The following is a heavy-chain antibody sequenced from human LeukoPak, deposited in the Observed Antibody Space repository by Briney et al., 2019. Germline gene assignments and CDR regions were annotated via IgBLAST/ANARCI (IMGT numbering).Heavy chain of an antibody. Sequence: GGSLRLSCAASGFTVSSNYMSWVRQAPGKGLEWVSVIYSGGSTYYADSVKGRFTISRDNSKNTLYLQLNSLRAEDTAVYYCARGGTYARESDYWGQGTLVTVSS. J-gene: IGHJ4*02. CDR2: IYSGGST. D-gene: IGHD3-16*01. CDR3: ARGGTYARESDY. V-gene: IGHV3-66*02. CDR1: GFTVSSNY.